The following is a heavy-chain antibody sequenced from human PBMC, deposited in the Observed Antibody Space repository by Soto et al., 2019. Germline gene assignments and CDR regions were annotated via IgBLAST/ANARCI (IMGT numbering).Heavy chain of an antibody. D-gene: IGHD3-22*01. V-gene: IGHV1-69*01. CDR1: GGTFSSYA. J-gene: IGHJ6*02. CDR2: IIPIFGTA. Sequence: QVQLVQSGAEVKKPGSSVKVSCKASGGTFSSYAISWVRQAPGQGLEWMGGIIPIFGTATYAQKFQGRVTITADESTSTAYMELSSLRSEDTAVYYCARDLKRYYDSSGYGYYYYGMDVWGQGTTVTVSS. CDR3: ARDLKRYYDSSGYGYYYYGMDV.